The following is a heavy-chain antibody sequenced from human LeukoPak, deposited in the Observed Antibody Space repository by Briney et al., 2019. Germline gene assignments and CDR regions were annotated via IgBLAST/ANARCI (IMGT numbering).Heavy chain of an antibody. D-gene: IGHD3-10*01. V-gene: IGHV4-4*07. J-gene: IGHJ6*03. Sequence: SETLSLTCAVSGGSISSYYWSWIRQPAGKGLEWIGRIYISGSGSTNYNPSLKSRVTMSVDTSKNQFSLRLSSVTAADTAVYYCAREILVWFGESPPHYYMDVWGKGTTVTISS. CDR3: AREILVWFGESPPHYYMDV. CDR1: GGSISSYY. CDR2: IYISGSGST.